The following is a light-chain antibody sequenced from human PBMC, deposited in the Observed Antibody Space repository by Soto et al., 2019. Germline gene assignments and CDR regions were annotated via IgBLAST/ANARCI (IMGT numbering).Light chain of an antibody. CDR2: KDS. J-gene: IGLJ2*01. CDR1: VLAKKN. V-gene: IGLV3-27*01. Sequence: SYELTQPSSVSVSPGQTAMITCSGDVLAKKNAGWFQQKPGQSPVLVIYKDSERPSGIPERYSGSSSGTTVTLTIRGAQVEDEADYYCYSAADNKLGVFGGGTKRTFL. CDR3: YSAADNKLGV.